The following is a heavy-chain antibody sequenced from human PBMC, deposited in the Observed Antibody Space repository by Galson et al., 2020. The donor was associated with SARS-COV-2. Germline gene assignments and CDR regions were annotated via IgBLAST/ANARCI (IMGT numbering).Heavy chain of an antibody. J-gene: IGHJ2*01. Sequence: SETLSLTCTVSGGSIYTYSYFWGCIPQPPGKGLEWFGTIYYSGTTYYNPSLRSRVTISVDTNTNQFSLKMNSATDADTVVYYCTRRGGTGTTLHFDPGGRGALVTVSS. CDR3: TRRGGTGTTLHFDP. D-gene: IGHD1-1*01. CDR2: IYYSGTT. CDR1: GGSIYTYSYF. V-gene: IGHV4-39*01.